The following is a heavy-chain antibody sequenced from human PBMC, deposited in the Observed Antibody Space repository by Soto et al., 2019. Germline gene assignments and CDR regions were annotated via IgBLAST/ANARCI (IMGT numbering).Heavy chain of an antibody. Sequence: PGGSLRLSCAASGFTFSDYYMSWIRQAPGKGLEWVSYISSSGSTIYYADSVKGRFTISRDNAKNSLYLQMNSLRAEDMAVYYCARSHLYYDSSGYPDYWGQGTLVTVSS. CDR3: ARSHLYYDSSGYPDY. J-gene: IGHJ4*02. CDR2: ISSSGSTI. D-gene: IGHD3-22*01. CDR1: GFTFSDYY. V-gene: IGHV3-11*01.